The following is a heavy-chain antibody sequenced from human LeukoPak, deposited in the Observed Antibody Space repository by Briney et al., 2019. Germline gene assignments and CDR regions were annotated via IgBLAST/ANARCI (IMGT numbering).Heavy chain of an antibody. CDR2: INHSGST. CDR1: GGSFSGYY. V-gene: IGHV4-34*01. J-gene: IGHJ6*02. Sequence: SETLSLTCAVYGGSFSGYYWSWIRQPPGKGLEWIGEINHSGSTNYNPSLKSRVTISVDTSKNQFSLKLSSVTAADTAVYYCARLDPATNYGMDVWGQGTTVTVSS. D-gene: IGHD2-2*01. CDR3: ARLDPATNYGMDV.